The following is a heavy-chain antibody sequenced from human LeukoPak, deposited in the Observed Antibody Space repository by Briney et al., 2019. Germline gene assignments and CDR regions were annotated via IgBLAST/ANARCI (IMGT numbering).Heavy chain of an antibody. CDR2: ISGSGGST. J-gene: IGHJ4*02. D-gene: IGHD3-10*01. CDR3: AKCFGLWFGELFSFDY. CDR1: GFTFSSYA. Sequence: GGSLRLSCAASGFTFSSYAMSWVRQAPGKGLEWVSAISGSGGSTYYADSVKGRFTISRDNSKNTLYPQMNSLRAEDTAVYYCAKCFGLWFGELFSFDYWGQGTLVTVSS. V-gene: IGHV3-23*01.